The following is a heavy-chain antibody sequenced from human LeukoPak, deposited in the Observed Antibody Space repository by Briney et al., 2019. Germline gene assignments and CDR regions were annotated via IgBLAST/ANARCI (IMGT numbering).Heavy chain of an antibody. V-gene: IGHV4-59*01. Sequence: SETLSLTCTVSGGSISSYYWSWTRQPPGKGLEWIGYIYYSGSTNYNPSLKSRVTISVDTSKKQFSLKLSSVTAADTAVYYCARRGPGAGRYFDYWGQGTLVTVSS. J-gene: IGHJ4*02. CDR2: IYYSGST. CDR3: ARRGPGAGRYFDY. CDR1: GGSISSYY. D-gene: IGHD6-6*01.